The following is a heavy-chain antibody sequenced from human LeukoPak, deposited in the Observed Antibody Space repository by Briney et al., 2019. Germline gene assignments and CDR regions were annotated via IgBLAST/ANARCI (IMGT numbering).Heavy chain of an antibody. V-gene: IGHV1-2*02. J-gene: IGHJ4*02. CDR1: GYTFTGYY. D-gene: IGHD2-2*01. CDR2: INPNSGGT. CDR3: ARDRHVVVPAAIGY. Sequence: ASVTVSCKASGYTFTGYYMHWVRQAPGQGLEWMGWINPNSGGTNYAQKFQGRVTMTRDTSISTAYMELSRLRSDDTAVYYCARDRHVVVPAAIGYWGQGTLVTVSS.